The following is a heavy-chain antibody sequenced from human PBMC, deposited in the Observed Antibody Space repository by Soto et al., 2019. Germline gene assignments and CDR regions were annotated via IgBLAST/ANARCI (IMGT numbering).Heavy chain of an antibody. CDR3: ARVGPWVPYYYDSSPYTFENWFDP. CDR1: GYAIISGYY. D-gene: IGHD3-22*01. J-gene: IGHJ5*02. Sequence: SETLCLTCAVSGYAIISGYYWGVLREPPGKGLEWIGSIYHGGSTYYTPSLNSRVTLSIDMTNSHVSLILNPVTAADTAVYYCARVGPWVPYYYDSSPYTFENWFDPWGQGTLVTVSS. V-gene: IGHV4-38-2*01. CDR2: IYHGGST.